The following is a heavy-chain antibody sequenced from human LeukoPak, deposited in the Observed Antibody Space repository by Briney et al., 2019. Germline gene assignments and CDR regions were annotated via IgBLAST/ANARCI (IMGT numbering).Heavy chain of an antibody. CDR3: ARYSSSWYGTFDY. CDR2: IWYDGSNK. D-gene: IGHD6-13*01. J-gene: IGHJ4*02. V-gene: IGHV3-33*01. Sequence: GGSLRLSCAASGFTFSSYGMHWVRQAPGKGLEWVAVIWYDGSNKYYADSVKGRFTISRDNSKNTLYLQMNSLRAEDTAVYYCARYSSSWYGTFDYWAREPWSPSPQ. CDR1: GFTFSSYG.